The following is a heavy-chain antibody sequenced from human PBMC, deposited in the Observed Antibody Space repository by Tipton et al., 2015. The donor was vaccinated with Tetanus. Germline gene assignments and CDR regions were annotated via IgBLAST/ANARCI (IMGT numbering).Heavy chain of an antibody. D-gene: IGHD3-22*01. CDR2: IYSGGST. Sequence: SLRLSCAASGFTVSSNYMSWVRQAPGKGLEWVSVIYSGGSTYYADSVKGRFTISRDNSKNTLYLQMNSLRAEDTAVYYCARFLGIVVGLLDWYFDLWGRGTLVTVSS. J-gene: IGHJ2*01. CDR3: ARFLGIVVGLLDWYFDL. V-gene: IGHV3-53*01. CDR1: GFTVSSNY.